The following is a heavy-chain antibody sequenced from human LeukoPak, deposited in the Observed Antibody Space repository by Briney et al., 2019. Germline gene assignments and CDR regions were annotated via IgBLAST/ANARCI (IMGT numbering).Heavy chain of an antibody. V-gene: IGHV3-43*02. CDR2: ISGDGGST. CDR1: GFTFDDYA. Sequence: PGGSLRLSCAASGFTFDDYAMHWVRHAPGKGMEWVSLISGDGGSTYYADSVKGRFTISRDNSKNSLYLQMNSLRTEDTALYYCAKDIEWAMTAGTDYWGQGTLVTVSS. J-gene: IGHJ4*02. D-gene: IGHD6-13*01. CDR3: AKDIEWAMTAGTDY.